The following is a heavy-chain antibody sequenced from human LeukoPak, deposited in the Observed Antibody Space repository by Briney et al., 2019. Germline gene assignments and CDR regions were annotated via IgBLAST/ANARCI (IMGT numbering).Heavy chain of an antibody. Sequence: GGSLRLSCAASGFTFNNYAMSWVRQAPGKGLEWVSTISGSGDSTYYADSVKGRFTISRDNSKNTLYVQMNSLRAEDTAVYYCAKRGGESSGWGAHDYWGQGTLVTVSS. J-gene: IGHJ4*02. CDR1: GFTFNNYA. CDR2: ISGSGDST. V-gene: IGHV3-23*01. CDR3: AKRGGESSGWGAHDY. D-gene: IGHD6-19*01.